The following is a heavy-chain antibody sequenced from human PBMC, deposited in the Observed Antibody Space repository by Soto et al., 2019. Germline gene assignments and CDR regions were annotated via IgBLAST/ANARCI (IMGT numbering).Heavy chain of an antibody. CDR3: ARRVFPSGYGYFDY. V-gene: IGHV4-39*01. J-gene: IGHJ4*02. Sequence: SETLSLTCTVSGGSISSSSYYWGWIRQPPGKGLEWIGSIYYSGSTYYNPSLKSRVTISVDTSKNQFSLKLSSVTAADTAVYYCARRVFPSGYGYFDYWGQGTLVTVSS. D-gene: IGHD5-12*01. CDR1: GGSISSSSYY. CDR2: IYYSGST.